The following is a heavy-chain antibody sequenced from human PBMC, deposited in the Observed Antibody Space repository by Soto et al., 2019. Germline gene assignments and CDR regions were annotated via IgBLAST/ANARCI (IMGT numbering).Heavy chain of an antibody. CDR2: ISYDGRNK. V-gene: IGHV3-30*04. Sequence: GGSLRLSCAASGFTFSSYAMHWVRQAPGKGLEWVAVISYDGRNKYYADSVKGRFTISRDNSKNTLYLEMNSLRVEDTAVYHCVRDTAYCSGGTCYSSHDMDVWGQGTTVTVSS. D-gene: IGHD2-15*01. CDR1: GFTFSSYA. J-gene: IGHJ6*02. CDR3: VRDTAYCSGGTCYSSHDMDV.